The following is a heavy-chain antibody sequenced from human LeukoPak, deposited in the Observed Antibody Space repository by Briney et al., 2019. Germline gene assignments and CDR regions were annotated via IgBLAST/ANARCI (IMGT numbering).Heavy chain of an antibody. CDR2: IYYSGST. CDR1: GGSISSSSYY. J-gene: IGHJ4*02. CDR3: ARRVSSSSFDY. Sequence: SETLSLTCTVSGGSISSSSYYWGWIRQPPGKGLEWIGSIYYSGSTYYNPSLKSRVTISVDTSKNQFSLKLSSVTAADTAVYYCARRVSSSSFDYWGQGTLVTVSS. V-gene: IGHV4-39*01. D-gene: IGHD6-6*01.